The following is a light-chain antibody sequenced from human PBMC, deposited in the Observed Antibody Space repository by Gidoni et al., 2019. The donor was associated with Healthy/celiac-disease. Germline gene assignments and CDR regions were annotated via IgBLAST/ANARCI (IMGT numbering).Light chain of an antibody. CDR3: QQYNNWLET. CDR2: GAS. V-gene: IGKV3-15*01. CDR1: QSVSSN. Sequence: EIVMTQSPATLSVSPGERATLSCRASQSVSSNLSWYQQKPGQAHRLLIYGASTRATGIPARFSGSGSGTEFTLTISSLQSEDFAVYYCQQYNNWLETFGQGTKLEIK. J-gene: IGKJ2*01.